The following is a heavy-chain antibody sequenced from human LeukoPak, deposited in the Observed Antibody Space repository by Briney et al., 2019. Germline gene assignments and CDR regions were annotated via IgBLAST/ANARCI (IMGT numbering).Heavy chain of an antibody. V-gene: IGHV4-34*01. D-gene: IGHD3-10*01. CDR3: ARGCGVRGRGSYYGSGSRYNWFDP. J-gene: IGHJ5*02. CDR1: GGSFSGYY. CDR2: INHSGST. Sequence: SETLSLTCAVYGGSFSGYYWSWIRQPPGKGLEWIGEINHSGSTNYNPSLKSRVTISVDTSKNQFSLKLSSVTAADTAVYYCARGCGVRGRGSYYGSGSRYNWFDPWGQGILVTVSS.